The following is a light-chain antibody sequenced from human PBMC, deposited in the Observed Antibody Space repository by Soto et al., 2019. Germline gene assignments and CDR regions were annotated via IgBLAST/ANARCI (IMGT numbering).Light chain of an antibody. CDR1: QTIRSTY. Sequence: DIVLTQSPGTLSLSPGERVTLSCRASQTIRSTYFAWYQQKPGQAPRLLIYGASSRATGIPVRFSGTGSGTDFALTLSRLEPEDSAVYYCQQYGSSLITFGRGTRLEIK. CDR3: QQYGSSLIT. J-gene: IGKJ5*01. V-gene: IGKV3-20*01. CDR2: GAS.